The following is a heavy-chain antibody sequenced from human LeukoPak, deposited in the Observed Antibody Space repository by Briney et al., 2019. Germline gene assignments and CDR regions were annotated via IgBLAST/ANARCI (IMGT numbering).Heavy chain of an antibody. CDR3: ARDLMYSSSWAYYMDV. V-gene: IGHV4-38-2*02. CDR1: GYSISSGYY. J-gene: IGHJ6*03. Sequence: SETLSLTCTVSGYSISSGYYWGWIRQPPGKGLEWIGSIYHSGSTYYNPSLKSRVTISVDTSKNQFSLKLSSVTAADTAVYYCARDLMYSSSWAYYMDVWGKGTTVTVSS. CDR2: IYHSGST. D-gene: IGHD6-13*01.